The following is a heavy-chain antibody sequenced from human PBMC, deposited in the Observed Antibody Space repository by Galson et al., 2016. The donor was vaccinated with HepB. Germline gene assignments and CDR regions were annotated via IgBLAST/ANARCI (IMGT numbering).Heavy chain of an antibody. CDR3: ASGKSAGAIDWFDP. CDR1: GFTFSNYA. D-gene: IGHD5-12*01. J-gene: IGHJ5*02. V-gene: IGHV3-23*02. Sequence: SLRLSCADSGFTFSNYAMAWVRQVPGKGLEWVSSITGSGDGTYYRDSVKGRFTISRDNTKDTLYFQMNSLRVDDTAIYYCASGKSAGAIDWFDPWGQGALVTVSS. CDR2: ITGSGDGT.